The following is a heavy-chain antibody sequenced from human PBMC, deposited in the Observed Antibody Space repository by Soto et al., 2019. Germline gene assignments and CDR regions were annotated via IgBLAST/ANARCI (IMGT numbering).Heavy chain of an antibody. J-gene: IGHJ6*02. Sequence: QITLKESGPTLVKPTQTLTLTCTFSGFSLDSSGVGVGWIRQPPGKALEWLALIYWDDDKRYSPFLKSRLTIPKAASRSQVVLPMTNMDPVDPATHYCAQSRYYCYGMDLWGQGPTVTVSS. CDR1: GFSLDSSGVG. CDR3: AQSRYYCYGMDL. CDR2: IYWDDDK. V-gene: IGHV2-5*02.